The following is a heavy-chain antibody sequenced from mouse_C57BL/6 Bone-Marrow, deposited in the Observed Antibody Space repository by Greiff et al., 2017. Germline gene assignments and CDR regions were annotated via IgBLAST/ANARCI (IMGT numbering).Heavy chain of an antibody. CDR3: ARGGDYYAMDY. V-gene: IGHV1-81*01. CDR1: GFTFTSYG. CDR2: IYPRSGNT. J-gene: IGHJ4*01. Sequence: VQLQQSGAELVRPGASVKLSCKASGFTFTSYGISWVKQRTGQGLEWIGEIYPRSGNTYYYAKFQGKATLTADTSSSTAYMELRSLTSEDSAVYFGARGGDYYAMDYWGQGTSVTVSA.